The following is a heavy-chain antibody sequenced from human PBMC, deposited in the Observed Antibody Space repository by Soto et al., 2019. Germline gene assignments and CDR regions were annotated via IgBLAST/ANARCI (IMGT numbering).Heavy chain of an antibody. CDR3: ARPYTAMVHYYYYGMDV. Sequence: QDQLVQSGAEVKKPGSSVKVSCKASGGTFSSYAISWVRQAPGQGLEWMGGIIPIFGTANYAQKFQGRVTIAADESTSTDYMELSSLRSEDTAVYYCARPYTAMVHYYYYGMDVWGQGTTVTVSS. CDR2: IIPIFGTA. J-gene: IGHJ6*02. D-gene: IGHD5-18*01. CDR1: GGTFSSYA. V-gene: IGHV1-69*12.